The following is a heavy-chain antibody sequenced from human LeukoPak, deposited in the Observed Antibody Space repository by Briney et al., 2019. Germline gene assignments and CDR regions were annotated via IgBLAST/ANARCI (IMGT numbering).Heavy chain of an antibody. V-gene: IGHV1-2*02. CDR1: GYIFTGYY. CDR3: RATTGDS. D-gene: IGHD1-1*01. Sequence: ASVKVSCKASGYIFTGYYMHWVRQAPGQGLEWMGWIDPNSDDTNYAQKFQARVTMTRDTSISTAYMELTRLRSDDTAVYYCRATTGDSWGQGTLVTV. J-gene: IGHJ4*02. CDR2: IDPNSDDT.